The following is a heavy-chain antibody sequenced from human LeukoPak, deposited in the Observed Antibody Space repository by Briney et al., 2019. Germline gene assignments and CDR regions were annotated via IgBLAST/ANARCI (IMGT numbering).Heavy chain of an antibody. V-gene: IGHV4-39*02. Sequence: KASETLSLTCTVSGGSISSSSYHWGWIRQPPGKGLEWIGSIYYSGNTYYNPSLKSRVTISVGTSKNQFSLKLSSVTAADTAVYYCARDRGYTQDYWGQGTLVTVSS. D-gene: IGHD5-12*01. J-gene: IGHJ4*02. CDR2: IYYSGNT. CDR1: GGSISSSSYH. CDR3: ARDRGYTQDY.